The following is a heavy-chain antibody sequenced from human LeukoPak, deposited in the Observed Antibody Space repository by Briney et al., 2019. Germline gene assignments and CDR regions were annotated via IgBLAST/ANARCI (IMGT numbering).Heavy chain of an antibody. J-gene: IGHJ4*02. Sequence: SETLSLTCTVSGGSISSYYWSWIRQPPGKGLEWIGHIHYSGSTNYNPSLKSRVTISVDTSKNQFSLKLSSVTAADTAVYYCATTGGYKIDYWGQGTLVIVSS. V-gene: IGHV4-59*01. CDR3: ATTGGYKIDY. CDR2: IHYSGST. D-gene: IGHD7-27*01. CDR1: GGSISSYY.